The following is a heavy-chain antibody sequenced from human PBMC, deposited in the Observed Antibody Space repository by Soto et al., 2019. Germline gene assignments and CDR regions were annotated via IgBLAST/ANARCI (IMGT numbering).Heavy chain of an antibody. CDR1: GFFVRSHY. J-gene: IGHJ3*01. D-gene: IGHD5-12*01. Sequence: EVQLVQSGGGLVQPGGSLRLSCAASGFFVRSHYMNWVRQAPGKGLEWVAAIHSGGNTYYTDSVKGRFTISRDDSKNTLYLQMNNLRVDDTAVYYCARDLSGSCTDPFDLWGQGTLVTVSS. CDR3: ARDLSGSCTDPFDL. CDR2: IHSGGNT. V-gene: IGHV3-66*01.